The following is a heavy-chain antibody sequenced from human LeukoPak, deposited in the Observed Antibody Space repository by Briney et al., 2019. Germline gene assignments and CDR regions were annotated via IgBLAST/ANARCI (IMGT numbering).Heavy chain of an antibody. CDR2: ISYSGTN. V-gene: IGHV4-39*01. D-gene: IGHD7-27*01. CDR3: ASLGTPRS. Sequence: SETLSLTCTVSGGSVSISSYYWGWIRQPPGKGLEWIGSISYSGTNYNNPSLKSRVSISIDTSKNQFSVKLTSVTAADTAMYYCASLGTPRSWGQGTLVTVSS. J-gene: IGHJ5*02. CDR1: GGSVSISSYY.